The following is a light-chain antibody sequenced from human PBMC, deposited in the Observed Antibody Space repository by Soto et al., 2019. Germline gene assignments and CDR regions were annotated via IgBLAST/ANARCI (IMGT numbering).Light chain of an antibody. CDR1: SPNIGGNA. CDR2: SNN. CDR3: AAGEATLNGYV. V-gene: IGLV1-44*01. J-gene: IGLJ1*01. Sequence: QSVLTQPPSASGTPGQRVTISCSGSSPNIGGNAVNWYQQLPGTAPKVLIYSNNQRPSGVPDRFSGSKSGTSASLAISGLKSEVEANYNWAAGEATLNGYVFGPGPSSPS.